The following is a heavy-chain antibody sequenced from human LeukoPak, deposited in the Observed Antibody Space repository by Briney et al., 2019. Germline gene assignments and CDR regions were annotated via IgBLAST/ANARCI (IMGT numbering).Heavy chain of an antibody. Sequence: SETLSLTCTLSGGSISSPSDYWGWIRQPPGKGLEWIGSVYYTGDTYHNPSLKSRVTVSVDPSKNQFSLKLRSVTAADTGVYYCAREDGYSMDDAFDIWGQGTLVTVSS. CDR2: VYYTGDT. CDR3: AREDGYSMDDAFDI. CDR1: GGSISSPSDY. J-gene: IGHJ3*02. V-gene: IGHV4-39*01. D-gene: IGHD5-24*01.